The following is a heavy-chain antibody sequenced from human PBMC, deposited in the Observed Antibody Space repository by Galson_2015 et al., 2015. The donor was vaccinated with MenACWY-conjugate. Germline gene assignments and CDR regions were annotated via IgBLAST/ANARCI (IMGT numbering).Heavy chain of an antibody. D-gene: IGHD6-13*01. CDR3: ASSLKYSSSWSSYY. Sequence: SLRLSCAASGFTFSSYAMHWVRQAPGKGLEWVAVISYDGSNKYYADSVKGRFTISRDNSKNTLYLQMNSLRAEDTAVYYCASSLKYSSSWSSYYWGQGTLVTVSS. CDR1: GFTFSSYA. CDR2: ISYDGSNK. V-gene: IGHV3-30*04. J-gene: IGHJ4*02.